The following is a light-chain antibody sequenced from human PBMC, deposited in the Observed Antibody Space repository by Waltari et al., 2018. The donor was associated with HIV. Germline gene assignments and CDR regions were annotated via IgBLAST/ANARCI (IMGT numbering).Light chain of an antibody. J-gene: IGLJ3*02. CDR1: SSNIGNNF. V-gene: IGLV1-47*01. CDR2: RNN. CDR3: TSWDDSLSGWM. Sequence: QSVLTQPPSASGTPGQRVALSCSGSSSNIGNNFAYWYQHLPGTTPKLLIYRNNQRPSGVPDRFSGSKSDTSASLAISGLRSEDEADYYCTSWDDSLSGWMFGGGTTLTVL.